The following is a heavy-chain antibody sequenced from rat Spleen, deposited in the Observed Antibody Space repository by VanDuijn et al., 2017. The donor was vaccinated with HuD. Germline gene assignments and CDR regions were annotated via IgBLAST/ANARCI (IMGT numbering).Heavy chain of an antibody. Sequence: EVQLVESGGGLVQPGRSLKLSCAASGFTFSDYAMAWVRQAPKKGLEWVATIIYDGSSTYYRDSVKGRFTISRDNAKSTLYLQMDSLRSEDTATYYCARHDYGSYYFDYWGQGVMVTVSS. V-gene: IGHV5-17*01. CDR3: ARHDYGSYYFDY. J-gene: IGHJ2*01. CDR1: GFTFSDYA. D-gene: IGHD1-3*01. CDR2: IIYDGSST.